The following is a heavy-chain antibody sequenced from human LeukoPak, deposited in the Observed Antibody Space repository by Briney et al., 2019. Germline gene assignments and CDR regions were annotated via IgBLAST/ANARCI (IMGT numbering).Heavy chain of an antibody. J-gene: IGHJ3*02. Sequence: SETLSLTCTVSGGSISSYYWSWIRQPPGKGLEWIGYISYSGSTDYNPSFKSRVTISLDTSKNQFSLRLSSVPAADTAVYYCARETRLHSGSYSNDAFDIWGQGTMVTVSS. CDR2: ISYSGST. V-gene: IGHV4-59*01. D-gene: IGHD1-26*01. CDR3: ARETRLHSGSYSNDAFDI. CDR1: GGSISSYY.